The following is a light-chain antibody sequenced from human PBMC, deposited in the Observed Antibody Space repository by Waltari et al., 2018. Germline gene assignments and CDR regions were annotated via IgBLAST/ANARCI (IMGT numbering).Light chain of an antibody. CDR1: SSDVGNSNH. CDR2: EVS. V-gene: IGLV2-23*02. CDR3: YSYARTITFV. Sequence: QSALTQPASVSGSPGQSITIPCAGTSSDVGNSNHVSWYQQHPGRTPKLIIYEVSERPSGVSNRFSGSKSGNTASLTISGLQPEDEADYYCYSYARTITFVFGGGTKLTVL. J-gene: IGLJ3*02.